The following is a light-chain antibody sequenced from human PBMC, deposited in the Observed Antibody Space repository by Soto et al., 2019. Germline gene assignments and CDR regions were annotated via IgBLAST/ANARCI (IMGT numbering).Light chain of an antibody. J-gene: IGLJ1*01. CDR3: SSYTSSSLYG. Sequence: QSALTQPASVSGSPGQSITISCTGTSSDVGGYNYVSWYQQHPGKAPKIMIYDVSNRPSGVSNRFSGSKSGNTASLTISGLQAEDEADYYCSSYTSSSLYGFGTGTKVTVL. V-gene: IGLV2-14*01. CDR1: SSDVGGYNY. CDR2: DVS.